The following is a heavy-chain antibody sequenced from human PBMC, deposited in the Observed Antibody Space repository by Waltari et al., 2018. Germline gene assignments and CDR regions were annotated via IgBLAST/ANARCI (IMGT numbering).Heavy chain of an antibody. CDR3: ARGNTKYGMDV. Sequence: EVQLVESGGGLVKPGGSLRLSCAASSFNVSSYYMNWVRQAPGKGLEWVSILYNAGNTYYADSVKGRFTFSRDNSKNTLYLQMNSLRAEDTAVYYCARGNTKYGMDVWGQGTTVTVSS. CDR1: SFNVSSYY. V-gene: IGHV3-53*01. D-gene: IGHD3-10*01. CDR2: LYNAGNT. J-gene: IGHJ6*02.